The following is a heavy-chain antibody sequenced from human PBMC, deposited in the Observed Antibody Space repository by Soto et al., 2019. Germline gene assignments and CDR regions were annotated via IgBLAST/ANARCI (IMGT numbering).Heavy chain of an antibody. V-gene: IGHV3-23*01. CDR1: GFSFSSYA. J-gene: IGHJ5*02. CDR2: ISDSGGST. D-gene: IGHD5-18*01. Sequence: EVQLLESGGGLVQPGGSLRLSCAASGFSFSSYAMTWVRQAPGKGLEWVSGISDSGGSTYYADSVKGRFTISRDNSENMVYLQMNRLRAGDTAVYYCANPGYSYGYDWFDPWGQGTLVTVSS. CDR3: ANPGYSYGYDWFDP.